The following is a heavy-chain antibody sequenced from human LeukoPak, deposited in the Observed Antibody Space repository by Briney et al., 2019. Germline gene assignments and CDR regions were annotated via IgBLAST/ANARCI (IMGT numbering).Heavy chain of an antibody. J-gene: IGHJ4*02. V-gene: IGHV4-4*09. CDR3: VLSPNQDFFDG. CDR1: GISINSHY. Sequence: PSETLSLTCTVSGISINSHYLNWIRQPPGKGLEWIGHISGSGRTSYNPSLKSRVIMSVDTSKRQFSLNLKSMTTADTAIYYCVLSPNQDFFDGWGQGPLVTVSS. CDR2: ISGSGRT.